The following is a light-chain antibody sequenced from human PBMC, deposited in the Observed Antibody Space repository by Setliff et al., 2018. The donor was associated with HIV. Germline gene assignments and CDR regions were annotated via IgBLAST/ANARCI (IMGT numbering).Light chain of an antibody. Sequence: QSALAQPPSASGSPGQSVTISCTGTSSDVGGYNYVSWYQQHPGKAPKLMIYEVTKRPSGVPDRFSGSKSGNTASLTVSVLQAEDEADYYCNSKTGDSIYVFGSGTKVTVL. CDR1: SSDVGGYNY. V-gene: IGLV2-8*01. CDR2: EVT. J-gene: IGLJ1*01. CDR3: NSKTGDSIYV.